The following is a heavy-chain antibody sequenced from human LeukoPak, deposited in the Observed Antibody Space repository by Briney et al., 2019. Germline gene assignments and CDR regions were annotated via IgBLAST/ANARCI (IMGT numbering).Heavy chain of an antibody. V-gene: IGHV3-21*01. J-gene: IGHJ6*02. D-gene: IGHD3-3*01. CDR1: GFTFSDYN. CDR3: AKDWRGYGMDV. Sequence: GGSLRLSCAASGFTFSDYNMNWVRQAPGKGLEWVSSITSSGTYIHYADSVKGRFTISRDNAKNSLHLQMNSLRAEDTAVYYCAKDWRGYGMDVWGQGTTVTVS. CDR2: ITSSGTYI.